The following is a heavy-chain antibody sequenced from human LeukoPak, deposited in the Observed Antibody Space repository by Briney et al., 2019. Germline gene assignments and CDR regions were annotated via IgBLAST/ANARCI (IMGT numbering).Heavy chain of an antibody. V-gene: IGHV1-69*13. CDR1: GGTFSSYA. Sequence: ASVKVSCKASGGTFSSYAISWVRQAPGQGLEWMGGIIPIFGTANYAQKFQGRVTITADESTSTANMELSSLRSEDTAVYYCARGGVGGNISGWGQGTLVTVSS. CDR3: ARGGVGGNISG. J-gene: IGHJ4*02. CDR2: IIPIFGTA. D-gene: IGHD4-23*01.